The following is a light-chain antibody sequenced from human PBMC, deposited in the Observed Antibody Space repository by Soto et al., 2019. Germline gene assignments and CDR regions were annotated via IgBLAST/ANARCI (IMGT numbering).Light chain of an antibody. Sequence: EIVMTRSPATLSVSLGERASLSCRASQRISSKVAWYQQKPGQAPRLLIYGASTRATGIPARFSGSGSGTEFTLTISSLQSEDFAVYYCQQYNNWPPWTFGQGTKVDIK. CDR1: QRISSK. CDR3: QQYNNWPPWT. J-gene: IGKJ1*01. CDR2: GAS. V-gene: IGKV3-15*01.